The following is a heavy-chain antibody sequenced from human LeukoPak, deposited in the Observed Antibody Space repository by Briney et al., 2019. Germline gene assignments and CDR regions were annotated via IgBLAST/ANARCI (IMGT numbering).Heavy chain of an antibody. D-gene: IGHD3-10*01. J-gene: IGHJ4*02. V-gene: IGHV4-39*07. CDR2: IPYSGST. CDR1: GDSISSSSYY. Sequence: PSETLSLTCTVSGDSISSSSYYGGWIRQPPGKGLEWIGSIPYSGSTYYNPSLKSRLTISVDTSKNQFSLKLSSVTAADTAVYYCARCKDYYVSGSYYKTFDHWGQGTLVTVSS. CDR3: ARCKDYYVSGSYYKTFDH.